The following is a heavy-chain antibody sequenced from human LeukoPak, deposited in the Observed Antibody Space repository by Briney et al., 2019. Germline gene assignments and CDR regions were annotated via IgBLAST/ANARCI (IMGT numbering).Heavy chain of an antibody. J-gene: IGHJ4*02. Sequence: APVKVSCKASGYTFTSHGISWVRQAPGQGLEWMGWISPYNGDTNYAQKFQGRVTMTTDTSTRTTYMELRSLRSDDTAIYYCARGRRPGKYFYASGSFDYWGQGTLVTVSS. CDR2: ISPYNGDT. V-gene: IGHV1-18*04. CDR1: GYTFTSHG. CDR3: ARGRRPGKYFYASGSFDY. D-gene: IGHD3-10*01.